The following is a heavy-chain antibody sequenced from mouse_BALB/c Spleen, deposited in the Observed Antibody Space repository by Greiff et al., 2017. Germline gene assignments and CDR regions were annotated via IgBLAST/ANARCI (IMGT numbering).Heavy chain of an antibody. CDR2: IDPENGNT. Sequence: EVMLVESGAELVRPGALVKLSCKASGFNIKDYYMHWVKQRPEQGLEWIGWIDPENGNTIYDPKFQGKASITADTSSNTAYLQLSSLTSEDTAVYYCARCLAHFDYWGQGTTLTVSS. D-gene: IGHD2-10*02. V-gene: IGHV14-1*02. CDR3: ARCLAHFDY. J-gene: IGHJ2*01. CDR1: GFNIKDYY.